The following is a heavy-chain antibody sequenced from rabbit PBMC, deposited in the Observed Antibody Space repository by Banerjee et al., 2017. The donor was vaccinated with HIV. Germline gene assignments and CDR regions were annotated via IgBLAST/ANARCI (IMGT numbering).Heavy chain of an antibody. V-gene: IGHV1S45*01. D-gene: IGHD8-1*01. CDR1: GFSFSTSYW. Sequence: QEQLEESGGDLVKPEGSLTLTCTASGFSFSTSYWICWVRQAPGKGLEWIACIYTGSSGGTYYASWAKGRFTIPRTSSTTVTLQMTSLTAADTATYFCARGGYAGGSYYFYYFNLWGPGTLVAVS. CDR3: ARGGYAGGSYYFYYFNL. J-gene: IGHJ4*01. CDR2: IYTGSSGGT.